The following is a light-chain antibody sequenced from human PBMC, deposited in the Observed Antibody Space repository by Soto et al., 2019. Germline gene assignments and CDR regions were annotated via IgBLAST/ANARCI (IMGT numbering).Light chain of an antibody. V-gene: IGKV3-11*01. J-gene: IGKJ2*01. Sequence: EIVLTQSPATLSLSPGERATLSCRASQSVSSYLAWYQQKPGQAPRLLIYDASNRATGIPARFSGSGSGTDVTLTISSLEPEDFAVYYCQQRSNWPLYTFGQGTKVDIK. CDR2: DAS. CDR1: QSVSSY. CDR3: QQRSNWPLYT.